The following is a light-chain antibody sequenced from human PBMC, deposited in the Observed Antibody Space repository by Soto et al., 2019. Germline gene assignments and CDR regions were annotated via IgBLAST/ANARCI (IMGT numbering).Light chain of an antibody. CDR1: NIGSKS. CDR3: QVWDIGSGHVV. Sequence: SYELTQPPSVSVAPGKTASVACGGSNIGSKSVHWYQKKSGQAPVLVMYYDSDRPSGIPERFSGSNSGNTATLTISRVEAGEEADYDCQVWDIGSGHVVFGGGTPLPVL. J-gene: IGLJ3*02. V-gene: IGLV3-21*01. CDR2: YDS.